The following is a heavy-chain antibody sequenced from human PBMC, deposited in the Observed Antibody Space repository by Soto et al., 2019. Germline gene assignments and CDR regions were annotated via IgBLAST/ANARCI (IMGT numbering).Heavy chain of an antibody. CDR1: GGSISSYY. J-gene: IGHJ4*02. CDR3: ARDKITGLFDY. D-gene: IGHD2-8*02. V-gene: IGHV4-59*12. Sequence: SETLSLTCTGSGGSISSYYWNWIRQPPGKGLEWIGYIYYSGTTNYNPSLKSRLTISVDTSKNQFSLKLNSVTAADTAVYYCARDKITGLFDYWGQGTLVTV. CDR2: IYYSGTT.